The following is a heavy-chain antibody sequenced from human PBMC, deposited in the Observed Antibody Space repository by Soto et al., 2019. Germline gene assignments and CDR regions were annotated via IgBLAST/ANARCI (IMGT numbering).Heavy chain of an antibody. D-gene: IGHD3-10*01. Sequence: PSETLSLTCTVSGDFIDSSHYYWNWIRQHPEKGLEWIGYIHHSGSTYYNPSLKSRLAISVDTSRNQFSLKVSSVTAADTAVYYCARGSMATLYFDYWGQGALVTVSS. CDR1: GDFIDSSHYY. V-gene: IGHV4-31*02. CDR2: IHHSGST. CDR3: ARGSMATLYFDY. J-gene: IGHJ4*02.